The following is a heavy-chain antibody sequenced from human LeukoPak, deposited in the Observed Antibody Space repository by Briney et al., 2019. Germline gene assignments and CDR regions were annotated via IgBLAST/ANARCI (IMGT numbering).Heavy chain of an antibody. J-gene: IGHJ4*02. D-gene: IGHD1-26*01. CDR2: IYDGGST. CDR1: GGSITNYY. V-gene: IGHV4-59*08. CDR3: ARHGTLGSTTYPLDY. Sequence: SETLSLTCTVSGGSITNYYWSWIRQPPGKGLEWIGYIYDGGSTNYNPSLKSRVTVSVDTTKNQFSLKLSSVTEADTAVYYCARHGTLGSTTYPLDYWGQGTLVTVSS.